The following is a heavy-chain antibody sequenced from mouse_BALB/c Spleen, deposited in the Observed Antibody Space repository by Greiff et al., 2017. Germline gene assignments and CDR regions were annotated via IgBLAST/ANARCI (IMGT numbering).Heavy chain of an antibody. CDR2: ISYSGST. J-gene: IGHJ2*01. CDR3: ARADGYDVDFDY. Sequence: EVHLVESGPSLVKPSQTLSLTCSVTGDSITSGYWNWIRKFPGNKLEYMGYISYSGSTYYNPSLKSRISITRDTSKNQYYLQLNSVTTEDTATYYCARADGYDVDFDYWGQGTTLTVSS. D-gene: IGHD2-2*01. V-gene: IGHV3-8*02. CDR1: GDSITSGY.